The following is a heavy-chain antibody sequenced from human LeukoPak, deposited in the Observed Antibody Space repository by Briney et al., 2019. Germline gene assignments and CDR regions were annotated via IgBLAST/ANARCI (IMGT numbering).Heavy chain of an antibody. V-gene: IGHV1-2*02. J-gene: IGHJ4*02. Sequence: ASVTVSCKASGYTFTRYYIHWVRQAPGQGLEWMGWINPNSGGTNFAQKFQGRVTMTRDTSINTAYMEMNRLISDDTAVYYCAREMYAVGATRGDYWGQGTLVTVSS. CDR2: INPNSGGT. CDR3: AREMYAVGATRGDY. D-gene: IGHD1-26*01. CDR1: GYTFTRYY.